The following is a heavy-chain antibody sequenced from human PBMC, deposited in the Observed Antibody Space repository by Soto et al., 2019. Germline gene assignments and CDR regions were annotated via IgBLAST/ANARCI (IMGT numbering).Heavy chain of an antibody. CDR1: GFTFSSYA. CDR3: AKDRGEGYSYGYTGDYFDY. Sequence: PGGSLRLSCAASGFTFSSYAMSWVRQAPGKGLEWVSAISGSGGSTYYADSVKGRFTISRDNSKNTLYLQMNSLRAEDTAVYYCAKDRGEGYSYGYTGDYFDYWGQGTLVTVSS. V-gene: IGHV3-23*01. CDR2: ISGSGGST. J-gene: IGHJ4*02. D-gene: IGHD5-18*01.